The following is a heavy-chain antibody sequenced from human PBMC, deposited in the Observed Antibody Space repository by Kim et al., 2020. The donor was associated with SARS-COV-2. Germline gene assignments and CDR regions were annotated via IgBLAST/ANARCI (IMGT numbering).Heavy chain of an antibody. V-gene: IGHV1-18*01. Sequence: NYAQKLQGRVTMTPDTSTSTAYMELRSLRSDDTAVYYCARDGGGSPLSDYWGQGTLVTVSS. CDR3: ARDGGGSPLSDY. D-gene: IGHD3-16*01. J-gene: IGHJ4*02.